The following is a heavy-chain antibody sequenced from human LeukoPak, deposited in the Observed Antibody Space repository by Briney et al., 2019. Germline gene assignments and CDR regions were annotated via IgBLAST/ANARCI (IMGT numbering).Heavy chain of an antibody. CDR1: GYTFTGYY. CDR2: INPNSGGT. CDR3: ARTTMVRGVIRWFDP. Sequence: ASVKVSCKASGYTFTGYYMHWVRQAPGQGLEWMGWINPNSGGTNYAQKFQGRVTMTRDTSISTAYLQWSSLKASDTAMYYCARTTMVRGVIRWFDPWGQGTLATVSS. V-gene: IGHV1-2*02. D-gene: IGHD3-10*01. J-gene: IGHJ5*02.